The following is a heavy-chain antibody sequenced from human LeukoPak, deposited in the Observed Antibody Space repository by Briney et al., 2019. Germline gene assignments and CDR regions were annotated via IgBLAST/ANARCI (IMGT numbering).Heavy chain of an antibody. J-gene: IGHJ4*02. CDR1: RFTFYDYH. CDR3: ANDVGSGSSSDSYFEY. CDR2: ISWNSDNI. Sequence: GMSLTLSCAASRFTFYDYHKHWVRHGPGKGLVDFSGISWNSDNIGYADSVKGRLTLSRDNAKHSLYLQKHSLRAEDTALYYCANDVGSGSSSDSYFEYWGQGTLVTVSS. D-gene: IGHD1-26*01. V-gene: IGHV3-9*01.